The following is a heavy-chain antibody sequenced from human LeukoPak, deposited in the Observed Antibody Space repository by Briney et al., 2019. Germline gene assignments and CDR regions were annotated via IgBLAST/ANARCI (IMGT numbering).Heavy chain of an antibody. CDR1: GGTFSSYA. J-gene: IGHJ5*02. CDR3: ARYDSSGYYYDH. CDR2: IIPIFGTA. Sequence: ASVKVSCKASGGTFSSYAISWVRQAPGQGLEWMGGIIPIFGTANYAQKFQGRVTITTDESTSTAYMELSSLRSEDTAVYYCARYDSSGYYYDHWGQGTLVTVSS. D-gene: IGHD3-22*01. V-gene: IGHV1-69*05.